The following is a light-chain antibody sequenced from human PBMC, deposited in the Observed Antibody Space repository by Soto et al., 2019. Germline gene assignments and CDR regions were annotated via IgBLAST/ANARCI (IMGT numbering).Light chain of an antibody. CDR2: GAS. CDR1: QSISSSY. CDR3: QQFGSSPYS. J-gene: IGKJ2*01. Sequence: EIVLTQSPGTLSLSPGERATLSCRASQSISSSYLAWYQQKPGQAPRLLIYGASSRATGIPDRFSGSGSGSDFTLTTGRLEPEDFAVDYCQQFGSSPYSFGQGTKLEI. V-gene: IGKV3-20*01.